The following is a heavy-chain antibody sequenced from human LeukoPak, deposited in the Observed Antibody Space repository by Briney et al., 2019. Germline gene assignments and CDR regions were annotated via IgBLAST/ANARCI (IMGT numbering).Heavy chain of an antibody. CDR1: GSTFSHYG. J-gene: IGHJ4*02. V-gene: IGHV3-15*01. CDR3: TTDRYYDSSGPFDY. Sequence: AGGSLRLSCAASGSTFSHYGMHWVRQAPGKGLEWVGRIKSKTDGGTTDYAAPVKGRFTISRDDSKNTLYLQMSSLKTEDTAVYYCTTDRYYDSSGPFDYWGQGTLVTVSS. CDR2: IKSKTDGGTT. D-gene: IGHD3-22*01.